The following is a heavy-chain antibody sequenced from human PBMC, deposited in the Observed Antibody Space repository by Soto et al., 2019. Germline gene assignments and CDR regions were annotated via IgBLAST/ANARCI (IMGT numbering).Heavy chain of an antibody. J-gene: IGHJ6*03. V-gene: IGHV3-23*01. CDR3: AKAHRRYSSGWFAYCQYMDV. CDR1: GFTFSSYA. D-gene: IGHD6-19*01. Sequence: EVQLLESGGGLVQPGGSLRLSCAASGFTFSSYAMSWVRQAPGKGLEWVSAISGSGGSTYYADSVKGRFTISRDNSKNTLYLQMDSLRAEDTAVYYRAKAHRRYSSGWFAYCQYMDVSGKGTTVT. CDR2: ISGSGGST.